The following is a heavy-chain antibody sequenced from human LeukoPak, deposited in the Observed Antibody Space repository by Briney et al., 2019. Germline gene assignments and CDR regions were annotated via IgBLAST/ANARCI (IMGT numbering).Heavy chain of an antibody. D-gene: IGHD4-17*01. CDR3: ARSATVTGDWYFDF. CDR1: GYTFTNYW. Sequence: PGDSLRISCEGSGYTFTNYWISWVRQRPGRGLEWMGWINCGESYAIYSPSFQGHVIMSADRSVRTVYLQWASLQTSDSAMYYCARSATVTGDWYFDFWGPGTLVT. CDR2: INCGESYA. J-gene: IGHJ2*01. V-gene: IGHV5-10-1*01.